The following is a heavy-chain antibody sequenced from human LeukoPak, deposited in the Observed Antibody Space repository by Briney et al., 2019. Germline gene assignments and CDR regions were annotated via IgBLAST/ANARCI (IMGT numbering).Heavy chain of an antibody. CDR1: GFTFSSYG. Sequence: GRSLRLSCAASGFTFSSYGMHWVRHAPGRGLEWVAVIWYDGSNKYYADPVKGRFTISRDNSKNTLYLQMTSQRAEDTGVYYCAKQGSSWYVYANWGQGTLVTVSS. CDR3: AKQGSSWYVYAN. CDR2: IWYDGSNK. V-gene: IGHV3-33*06. D-gene: IGHD6-13*01. J-gene: IGHJ4*02.